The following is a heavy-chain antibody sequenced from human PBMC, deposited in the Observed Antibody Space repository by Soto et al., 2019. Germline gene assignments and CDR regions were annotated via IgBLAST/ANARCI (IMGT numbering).Heavy chain of an antibody. CDR3: ARALAYYYDSSESDAFDI. CDR2: INPNSGGT. CDR1: GYTFTGYY. V-gene: IGHV1-2*02. J-gene: IGHJ3*02. Sequence: GASLKVSCKASGYTFTGYYMHCVRQAPGQGLEWIGWINPNSGGTNYAQKFQGRVTMTRDTSISTAYMELSRLRSDDTAVYYCARALAYYYDSSESDAFDIWGQGTMVTVSS. D-gene: IGHD3-22*01.